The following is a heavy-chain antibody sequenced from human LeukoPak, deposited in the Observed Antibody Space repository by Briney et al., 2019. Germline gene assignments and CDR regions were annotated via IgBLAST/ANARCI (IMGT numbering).Heavy chain of an antibody. CDR3: ARDRDIGDYGSGSYWFDY. J-gene: IGHJ4*02. CDR2: INPNSGGT. D-gene: IGHD3-10*01. Sequence: GASVKVSCKASGYTFTGYYMHWVRQAPGQGLEWMGWINPNSGGTNYAQKFQGRVTMTRDTSISTAYMELSRLRSDDTAVYYCARDRDIGDYGSGSYWFDYWGQGTLVTVSS. V-gene: IGHV1-2*02. CDR1: GYTFTGYY.